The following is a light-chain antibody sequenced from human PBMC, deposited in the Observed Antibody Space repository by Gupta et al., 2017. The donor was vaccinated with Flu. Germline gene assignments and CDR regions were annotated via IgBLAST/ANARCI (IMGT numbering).Light chain of an antibody. CDR2: SNN. CDR1: SSNIGSNT. CDR3: AAWDDRLNGVV. J-gene: IGLJ2*01. Sequence: QSVLTQQPSSSGTPGPRVAMSFSGSSSNIGSNTVSWYQQLPGTTPKVLIYSNNQRPSGVPDRFSGAKFGTSASLAISGLQSEDEADYYCAAWDDRLNGVVFGGGTKLTVL. V-gene: IGLV1-44*01.